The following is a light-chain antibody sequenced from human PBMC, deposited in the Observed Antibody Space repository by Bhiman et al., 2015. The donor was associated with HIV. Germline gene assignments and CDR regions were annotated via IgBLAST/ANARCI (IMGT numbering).Light chain of an antibody. CDR1: KLGDKY. V-gene: IGLV3-1*01. J-gene: IGLJ1*01. CDR2: NDN. CDR3: QAWDSRTLFL. Sequence: SYELTQPPSVSVSPGQTATITCSGDKLGDKYVCWYQQKPGQSPVLVIFNDNLRPSGIPDRFSGSNSGNTATLTISGTQTMDEADYYCQAWDSRTLFLFGPGYQGHRP.